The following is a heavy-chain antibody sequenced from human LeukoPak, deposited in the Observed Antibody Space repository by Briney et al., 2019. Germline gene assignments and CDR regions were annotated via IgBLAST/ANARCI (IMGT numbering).Heavy chain of an antibody. D-gene: IGHD6-19*01. CDR3: ARQSRGIAVAGLDY. CDR1: GASINSYY. Sequence: SETLSLTCTVSGASINSYYWSWIRQPPGKGLEWIGYGHYSGTTNYNASLRSRVTISVDTSKNQFSLKLSSVTAADTAVYYCARQSRGIAVAGLDYWGQGILVTVSS. J-gene: IGHJ4*02. CDR2: GHYSGTT. V-gene: IGHV4-59*08.